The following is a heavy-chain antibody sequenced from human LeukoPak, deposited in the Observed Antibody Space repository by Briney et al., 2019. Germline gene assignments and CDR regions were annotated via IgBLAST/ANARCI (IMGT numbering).Heavy chain of an antibody. Sequence: ANLKQDRSEKYYVDSVKRLFTISRDNAKNSLYLQMNSLRAEDTAVYYCARDLWGSGSYGYWGQGTLLTVSS. V-gene: IGHV3-7*01. CDR3: ARDLWGSGSYGY. J-gene: IGHJ4*02. CDR2: LKQDRSEK. D-gene: IGHD3-10*01.